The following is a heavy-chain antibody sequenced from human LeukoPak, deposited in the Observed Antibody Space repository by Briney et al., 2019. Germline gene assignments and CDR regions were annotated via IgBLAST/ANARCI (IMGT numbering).Heavy chain of an antibody. Sequence: GESLKISCKGSGYSINNYWIGWVRQMPGKGLEWMGIIYPADSDIRYSPSFQGQVTISADKPISTAYLQWSSLKASDTAMYYCARQEYCSGGSCYTWFDPWGQGTLVTVSS. CDR1: GYSINNYW. J-gene: IGHJ5*02. CDR2: IYPADSDI. V-gene: IGHV5-51*01. CDR3: ARQEYCSGGSCYTWFDP. D-gene: IGHD2-15*01.